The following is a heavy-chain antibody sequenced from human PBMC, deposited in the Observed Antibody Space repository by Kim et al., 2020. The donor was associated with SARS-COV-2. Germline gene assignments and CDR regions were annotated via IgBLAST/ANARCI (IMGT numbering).Heavy chain of an antibody. CDR1: AFTFSNYW. J-gene: IGHJ4*03. Sequence: GGSLRLSCVASAFTFSNYWMQWVRQAPGKGLVWVSRIDIEGRNTTYADSVKGRFTICRDSANNQQYLQMKSLRGEATAVYYCTRTRSDTVFECWGQGT. V-gene: IGHV3-74*01. CDR3: TRTRSDTVFEC. CDR2: IDIEGRNT.